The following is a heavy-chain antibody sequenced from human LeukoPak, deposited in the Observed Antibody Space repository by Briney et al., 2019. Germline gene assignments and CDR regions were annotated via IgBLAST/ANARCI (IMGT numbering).Heavy chain of an antibody. Sequence: PSETLSLTCTVSGGSISSGSYYWGWIRQPPGKGLEWIGSIYYSGSTYYNPSLKSRVTISVDTSKNQFSLKLSSVTAADTAVYYCARQAFGELPFYYYYYMDVWGKGTTVTISS. V-gene: IGHV4-39*01. CDR2: IYYSGST. J-gene: IGHJ6*03. CDR1: GGSISSGSYY. D-gene: IGHD3-10*01. CDR3: ARQAFGELPFYYYYYMDV.